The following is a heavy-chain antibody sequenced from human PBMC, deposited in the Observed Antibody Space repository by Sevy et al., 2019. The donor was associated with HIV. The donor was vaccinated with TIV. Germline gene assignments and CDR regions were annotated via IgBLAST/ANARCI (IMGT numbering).Heavy chain of an antibody. CDR2: ITPGDGAT. CDR3: AKDPYVNGGA. D-gene: IGHD3-10*02. Sequence: ASVKVSCETSGYPFTAYFIHWVRQAPGQGTEWVGRITPGDGATVYAQKFQGRVTLTRDTSISTVYMELSSLISDDTAIYYCAKDPYVNGGASGQGTLVTVSS. J-gene: IGHJ5*02. CDR1: GYPFTAYF. V-gene: IGHV1-2*06.